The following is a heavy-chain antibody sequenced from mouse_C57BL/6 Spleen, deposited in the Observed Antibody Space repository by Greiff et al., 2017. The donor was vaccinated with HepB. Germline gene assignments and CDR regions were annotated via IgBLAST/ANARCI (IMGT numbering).Heavy chain of an antibody. CDR2: TNPTNGRT. D-gene: IGHD1-1*01. J-gene: IGHJ2*01. Sequence: VKLQESGTELVKAGASVKMSCKASGYTFTSYWMHWVKQRLGQGLEWFAETNPTNGRTYYNEKFKSKATLTVDKSSSTAYMLLSGPTFEDSAVYYCARIKKIVATYFDYWGQGTTLVVSS. V-gene: IGHV1S81*02. CDR1: GYTFTSYW. CDR3: ARIKKIVATYFDY.